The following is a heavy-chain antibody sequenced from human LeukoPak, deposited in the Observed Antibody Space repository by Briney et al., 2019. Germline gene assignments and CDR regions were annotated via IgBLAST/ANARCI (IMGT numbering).Heavy chain of an antibody. Sequence: PGGSLRLSCAASGFTFSSYAMTWVRQAPGEGLEWVSAISGSGGSTYYADSVKGRFTISRDNAKNSFNLQMNTLRAEDTAVYYCARGGGTFDYWGQGALVTVSS. J-gene: IGHJ4*02. CDR2: ISGSGGST. D-gene: IGHD3-16*01. V-gene: IGHV3-23*01. CDR3: ARGGGTFDY. CDR1: GFTFSSYA.